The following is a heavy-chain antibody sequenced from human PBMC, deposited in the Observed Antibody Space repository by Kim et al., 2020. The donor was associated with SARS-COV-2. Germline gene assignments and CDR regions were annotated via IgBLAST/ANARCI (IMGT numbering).Heavy chain of an antibody. J-gene: IGHJ3*02. CDR3: ARELSTGDDAFDI. Sequence: YSQKFQGRVTILSDTSARTAYMELSSLRSEDTAVYFCARELSTGDDAFDIWGQGTLVTVSS. D-gene: IGHD6-25*01. V-gene: IGHV1-3*01.